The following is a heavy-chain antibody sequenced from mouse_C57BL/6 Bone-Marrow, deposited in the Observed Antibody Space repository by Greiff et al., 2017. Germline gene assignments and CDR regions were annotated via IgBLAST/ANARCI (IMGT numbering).Heavy chain of an antibody. Sequence: EVMLVESGGDLVKPGGSLKLSCAASGFTFSSSGMSWVRQTPDKRLEWVATISSGGSYTYYPDSVKGRFTIARDHAKNTLYLQMSSLKSEDTAMYYCARQITSFDYWGQGTTLTVSS. CDR3: ARQITSFDY. CDR1: GFTFSSSG. J-gene: IGHJ2*01. D-gene: IGHD1-1*01. CDR2: ISSGGSYT. V-gene: IGHV5-6*02.